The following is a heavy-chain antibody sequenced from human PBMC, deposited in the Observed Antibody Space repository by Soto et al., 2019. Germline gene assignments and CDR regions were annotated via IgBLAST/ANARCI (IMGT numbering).Heavy chain of an antibody. J-gene: IGHJ6*03. Sequence: SPTHSLTCSSSWDRVSINIAACNWIRQSPSRGLEWLGRTYYRSKWYNDYAVSVKSRITINPDTSKNQFSLQLNSVTPEDTAVYYCARVLNAGSLPHRSYLDVRGKGTTVTVSS. CDR3: ARVLNAGSLPHRSYLDV. CDR2: TYYRSKWYN. D-gene: IGHD3-10*01. V-gene: IGHV6-1*01. CDR1: WDRVSINIAA.